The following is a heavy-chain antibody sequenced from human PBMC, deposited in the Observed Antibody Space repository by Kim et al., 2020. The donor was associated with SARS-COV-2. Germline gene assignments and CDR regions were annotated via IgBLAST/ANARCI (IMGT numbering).Heavy chain of an antibody. CDR1: GGSFSGYY. CDR3: ARRRLWGGPEYFQH. Sequence: SETLSLTCAVYGGSFSGYYWSWIRQPPGKGLEWIGEINHSGSTNYNPSLKSRVTISVDTSKNQFSLKLSSVTAADTAVYYCARRRLWGGPEYFQHWGQGTLVTVSS. J-gene: IGHJ1*01. CDR2: INHSGST. V-gene: IGHV4-34*01. D-gene: IGHD3-10*01.